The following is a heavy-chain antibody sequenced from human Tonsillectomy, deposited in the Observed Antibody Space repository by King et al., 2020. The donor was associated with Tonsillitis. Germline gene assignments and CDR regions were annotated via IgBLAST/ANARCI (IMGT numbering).Heavy chain of an antibody. D-gene: IGHD1-26*01. CDR1: GFTFSSYS. CDR2: ISSGGTA. V-gene: IGHV3-23*04. Sequence: VQLVESGGGLVQPGEYLRLSCAASGFTFSSYSMSWVRQAPGKGLEWVSAISSGGTAYSTDSVKGRFTISRDNSKNTLYLQMNSLRAEDTAVYYCAKGGRDIDHWGQGTLVTVSS. CDR3: AKGGRDIDH. J-gene: IGHJ5*02.